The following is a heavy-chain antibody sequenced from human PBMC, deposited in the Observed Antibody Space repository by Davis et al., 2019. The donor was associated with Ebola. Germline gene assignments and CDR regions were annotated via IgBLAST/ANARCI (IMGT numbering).Heavy chain of an antibody. D-gene: IGHD2-8*01. V-gene: IGHV1-69*08. J-gene: IGHJ4*02. CDR1: GYTFSSHY. CDR3: ASGPWVYTTRRGLTLDN. CDR2: IIPMVDTT. Sequence: AASVKVSCKASGYTFSSHYIHWVRQAPGQGLEWMGRIIPMVDTTNYARKFQDRVTMSADKSTSTVYMELSSLRSGDTAVYYCASGPWVYTTRRGLTLDNWGQGTQVTVSS.